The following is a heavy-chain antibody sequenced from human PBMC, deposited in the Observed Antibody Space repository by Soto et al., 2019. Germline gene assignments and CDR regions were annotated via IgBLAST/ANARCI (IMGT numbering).Heavy chain of an antibody. J-gene: IGHJ6*02. CDR3: AKGTSRIHYGIDV. CDR2: FSGSGGST. Sequence: PXGSLRLACAASGFTFSNYTMNWVRQAPGKGLEWVSAFSGSGGSTYYADSVKGRFTISRDNSKKALYLQMNSLRGEDTAVYYCAKGTSRIHYGIDVWGQGTTVTVSS. V-gene: IGHV3-23*01. CDR1: GFTFSNYT.